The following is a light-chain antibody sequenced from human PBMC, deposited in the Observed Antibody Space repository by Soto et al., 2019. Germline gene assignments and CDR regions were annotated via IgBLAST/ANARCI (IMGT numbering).Light chain of an antibody. CDR3: CSYAGSSTFSLV. CDR1: SSDVGSYNL. Sequence: QSALTQPASVSGSPGQSITISCTGTSSDVGSYNLVSWYQQHPGKAPKLMIYEGSKRPSGVSNRFSGSKSGNTASLTISGRQAEDEADYYCCSYAGSSTFSLVFGGGTKLTVL. V-gene: IGLV2-23*03. J-gene: IGLJ2*01. CDR2: EGS.